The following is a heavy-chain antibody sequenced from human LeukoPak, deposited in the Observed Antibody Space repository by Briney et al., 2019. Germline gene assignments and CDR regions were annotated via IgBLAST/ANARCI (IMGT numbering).Heavy chain of an antibody. Sequence: SVKVSCKTSGGTFTSYAITWVRQAPGQGLEWMGKIILISGTTNYAQKFQGRVTFTADESTSTACMELSSLRSEDTALYYCARKLRLGGNWFDPWGQGTLVTVSS. J-gene: IGHJ5*02. CDR2: IILISGTT. D-gene: IGHD1-26*01. CDR1: GGTFTSYA. CDR3: ARKLRLGGNWFDP. V-gene: IGHV1-69*13.